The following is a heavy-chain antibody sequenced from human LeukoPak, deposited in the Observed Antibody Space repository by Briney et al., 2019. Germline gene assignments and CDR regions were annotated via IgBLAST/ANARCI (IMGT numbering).Heavy chain of an antibody. CDR1: GGSFSGYY. CDR2: INHSGST. J-gene: IGHJ4*02. Sequence: SETLSLTCAVYGGSFSGYYWSWIRQPPGKGLEWIGEINHSGSTNYNPSLKSRVTISVDTSKNQFSLKLSSVTAADTAVYYCARGRDGAYSSSWYGRVFFDYWGQRTLVTVSS. V-gene: IGHV4-34*01. D-gene: IGHD6-13*01. CDR3: ARGRDGAYSSSWYGRVFFDY.